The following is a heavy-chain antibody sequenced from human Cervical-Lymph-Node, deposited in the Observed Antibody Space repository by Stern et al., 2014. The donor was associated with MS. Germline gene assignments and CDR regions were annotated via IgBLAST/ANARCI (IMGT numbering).Heavy chain of an antibody. V-gene: IGHV2-5*02. J-gene: IGHJ6*02. CDR3: ARQGNVDWSPHSYYVMDV. CDR1: GFSIRTSGVG. Sequence: QITLKESGPTLVKPTETLTLTCSLSGFSIRTSGVGVGWIRQPPGKALEWLALIYSDEDKRYSPSLKSRPTVSQDTSKNQVVLTMPNMDPVDTATYYCARQGNVDWSPHSYYVMDVWGQGTTVTVTS. D-gene: IGHD3-9*01. CDR2: IYSDEDK.